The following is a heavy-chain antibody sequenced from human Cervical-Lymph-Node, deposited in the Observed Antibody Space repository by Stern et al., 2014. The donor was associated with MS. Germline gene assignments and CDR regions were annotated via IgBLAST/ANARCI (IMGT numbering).Heavy chain of an antibody. CDR3: AGSYGDHYIDY. Sequence: EVQLVESGGGLVQPGGSLRLSCAASGFTFSSYWMHWVRQAPGKGLVWVSHINRDESNTSYGDSVKGRFTISRDNAKNTLYLQMNSLRAEDTAVYYCAGSYGDHYIDYWGQGTLVTVSS. D-gene: IGHD4-17*01. CDR2: INRDESNT. J-gene: IGHJ4*02. CDR1: GFTFSSYW. V-gene: IGHV3-74*02.